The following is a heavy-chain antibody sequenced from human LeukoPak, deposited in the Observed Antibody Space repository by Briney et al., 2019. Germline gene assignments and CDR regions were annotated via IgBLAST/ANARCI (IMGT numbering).Heavy chain of an antibody. Sequence: PSETLSLTCTVSGGSISSYYWSWIRQPPGKGLEWIGYIYYSGSTNYNPSLKSRVTISVDTSKNQFSLKLSSVTAADTAVYYCAGTGTTSGGFDYWGQGTLVTVSS. D-gene: IGHD1-7*01. CDR1: GGSISSYY. V-gene: IGHV4-59*01. CDR3: AGTGTTSGGFDY. J-gene: IGHJ4*02. CDR2: IYYSGST.